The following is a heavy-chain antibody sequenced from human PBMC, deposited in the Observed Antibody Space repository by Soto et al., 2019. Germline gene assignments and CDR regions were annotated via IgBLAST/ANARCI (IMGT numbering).Heavy chain of an antibody. CDR3: ASEKGGFDI. CDR1: GYIFTSHY. Sequence: QVQLVQSGAEVKKPGASVKVSCKASGYIFTSHYMHWMRQAPGQGLEWMGFIAPSVGSTTYAQKFQGRVTMTRDKSSSSVYMELSSLRSEDTAMYYCASEKGGFDIWGQGTVVTVSS. J-gene: IGHJ3*02. V-gene: IGHV1-46*01. D-gene: IGHD2-15*01. CDR2: IAPSVGST.